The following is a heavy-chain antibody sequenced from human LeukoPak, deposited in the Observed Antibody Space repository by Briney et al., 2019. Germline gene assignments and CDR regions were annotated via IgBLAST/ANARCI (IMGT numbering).Heavy chain of an antibody. V-gene: IGHV4-39*07. CDR1: GGSISSSSYY. CDR3: ASDEYYYDSSGYYSRLPIDY. J-gene: IGHJ4*02. D-gene: IGHD3-22*01. CDR2: IYYSGST. Sequence: PSETLSLTCTASGGSISSSSYYWGWIRQPPGKGLEWIGSIYYSGSTYYNPSLKSRVTISVDTSKNQFSLKLSSVTAADTAVYYCASDEYYYDSSGYYSRLPIDYWGQGTLVTVSS.